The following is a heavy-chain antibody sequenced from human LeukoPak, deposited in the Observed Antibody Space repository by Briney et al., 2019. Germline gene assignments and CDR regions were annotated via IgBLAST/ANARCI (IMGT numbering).Heavy chain of an antibody. V-gene: IGHV1-8*03. J-gene: IGHJ6*03. CDR1: GGTFSSCA. Sequence: GASVKVSCKASGGTFSSCAISWVRQATGQGLEWMGWMNPNSGNTGYAQKFQGRVTITRNTSISTAYMELSSLRSEDTAVYYCARVGTVAATSYYYYYMDVWGKGTTVTVSS. CDR3: ARVGTVAATSYYYYYMDV. CDR2: MNPNSGNT. D-gene: IGHD2-15*01.